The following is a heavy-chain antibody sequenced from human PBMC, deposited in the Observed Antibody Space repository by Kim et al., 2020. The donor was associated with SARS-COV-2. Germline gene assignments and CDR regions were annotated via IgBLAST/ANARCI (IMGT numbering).Heavy chain of an antibody. D-gene: IGHD6-6*01. CDR2: CK. Sequence: CKAYAESVKSRITITPDTSKNQFSLQLNSVTPEDTAVYYCARDSVRHFDYWGQGTLVTVSS. V-gene: IGHV6-1*01. J-gene: IGHJ4*02. CDR3: ARDSVRHFDY.